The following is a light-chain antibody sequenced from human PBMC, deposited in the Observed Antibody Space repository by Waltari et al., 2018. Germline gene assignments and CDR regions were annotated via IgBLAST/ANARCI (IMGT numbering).Light chain of an antibody. Sequence: DIVMTQSPDPLAVSLSERATINFKYSQTVFYSDNNQNYLAWYQQKPGQPPKLLIYWASTRESGVPDRFSGSGSGTDFTLTISSLQAEDVAVYFCQQYYSPPLTFGGGTKVEIK. CDR1: QTVFYSDNNQNY. CDR2: WAS. V-gene: IGKV4-1*01. CDR3: QQYYSPPLT. J-gene: IGKJ4*01.